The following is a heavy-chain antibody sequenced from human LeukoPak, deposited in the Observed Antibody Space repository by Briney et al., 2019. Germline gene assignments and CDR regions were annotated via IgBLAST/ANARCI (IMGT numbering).Heavy chain of an antibody. D-gene: IGHD4-17*01. CDR3: AKRWHGDYFNY. CDR1: GFTFNIYG. Sequence: GGTLRLSCAASGFTFNIYGMNWVRQAPGKGLEWVSGIRGSGVETFYADSVKGRFTISRDNSKNTLYLQMNSLRAEDTAVYYCAKRWHGDYFNYWGQGALVTVSS. J-gene: IGHJ4*02. CDR2: IRGSGVET. V-gene: IGHV3-23*01.